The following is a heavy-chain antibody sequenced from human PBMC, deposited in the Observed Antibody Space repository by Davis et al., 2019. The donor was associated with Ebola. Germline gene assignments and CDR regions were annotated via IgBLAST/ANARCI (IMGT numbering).Heavy chain of an antibody. J-gene: IGHJ4*02. CDR2: IYPGDSET. CDR3: ARLRSITRLTSFYY. V-gene: IGHV5-51*01. D-gene: IGHD3-10*01. CDR1: GYTFSGHW. Sequence: GESLKISCKGSGYTFSGHWIGWVRQMPGKGLECMGIIYPGDSETRYSPSFQGQVPISADKSITTAYLQWSSLKASDTAMYYCARLRSITRLTSFYYWGQGTLVTVSS.